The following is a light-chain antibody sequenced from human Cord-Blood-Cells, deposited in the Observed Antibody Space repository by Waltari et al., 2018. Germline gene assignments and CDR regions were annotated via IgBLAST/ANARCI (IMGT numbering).Light chain of an antibody. V-gene: IGLV2-8*01. CDR3: SSYAGSNNLV. CDR1: SSAVGGYNY. J-gene: IGLJ2*01. CDR2: EVS. Sequence: QSALTQPPSASGSPGQSVPISCPGTSSAVGGYNYVSWYQQHPGKAPKLMIYEVSKRPAGVPERFSGSKSGNTASLTVSGLQAEDEADYYCSSYAGSNNLVFGGGTKLTVL.